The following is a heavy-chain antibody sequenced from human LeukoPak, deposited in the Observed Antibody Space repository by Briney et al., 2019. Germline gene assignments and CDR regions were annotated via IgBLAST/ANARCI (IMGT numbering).Heavy chain of an antibody. CDR3: AKDVRYFDYLVDDAFDI. Sequence: GGSLRLSCAASGFTFRSHAMSWVRQAPGKGLEWDSAISGSGGSTYYADSVKGRFTISRDISKKTLYLQMNSLRAEDTALYYCAKDVRYFDYLVDDAFDIWGQGTMVTVSS. CDR2: ISGSGGST. V-gene: IGHV3-23*01. D-gene: IGHD3-9*01. J-gene: IGHJ3*02. CDR1: GFTFRSHA.